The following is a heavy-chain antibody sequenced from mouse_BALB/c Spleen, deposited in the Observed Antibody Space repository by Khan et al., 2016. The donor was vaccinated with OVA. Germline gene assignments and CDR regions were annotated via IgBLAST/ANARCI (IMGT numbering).Heavy chain of an antibody. Sequence: VQLQQSGPGLVKPSQSLSLTCTVTVYSITSDYAWNWIRQFPGNKLEWMGYISYSGNTKYNPSLKSRISITRDTSKNQFFLQLNFVTIEDTATYYCARIQGGDFDYWGQGTTLTVSS. J-gene: IGHJ2*01. CDR1: VYSITSDYA. CDR3: ARIQGGDFDY. CDR2: ISYSGNT. V-gene: IGHV3-2*02. D-gene: IGHD3-2*02.